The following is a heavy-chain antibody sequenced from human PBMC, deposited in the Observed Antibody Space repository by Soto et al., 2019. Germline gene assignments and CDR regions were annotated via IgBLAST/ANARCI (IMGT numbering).Heavy chain of an antibody. J-gene: IGHJ5*02. Sequence: VQLQESGPGLAKPSETLSLTCTVSGGSMSSYYWSWIRQPPGKGLEWIGNVFSSGSTIYNPSLKSRVIISLATSKNQFSLKLSSVTAADTAVYYCAKEFCDPNGCYGRGLAPWGQGTLVTVSS. D-gene: IGHD2-15*01. V-gene: IGHV4-59*01. CDR2: VFSSGST. CDR3: AKEFCDPNGCYGRGLAP. CDR1: GGSMSSYY.